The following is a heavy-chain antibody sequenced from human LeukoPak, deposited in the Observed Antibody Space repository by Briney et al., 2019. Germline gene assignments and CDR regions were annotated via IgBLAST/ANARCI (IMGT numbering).Heavy chain of an antibody. Sequence: GGSLRLSCAASGFTSSNYNINWVRQAPGKGLEWVSSISSSGSYIYYADSVKGRFTISRDNAKNSLYLQMNSLRAEDTAVYYCARDGHYYDSSGSDFDYWGQGTLVTVSS. CDR2: ISSSGSYI. D-gene: IGHD3-22*01. J-gene: IGHJ4*02. CDR3: ARDGHYYDSSGSDFDY. V-gene: IGHV3-21*01. CDR1: GFTSSNYN.